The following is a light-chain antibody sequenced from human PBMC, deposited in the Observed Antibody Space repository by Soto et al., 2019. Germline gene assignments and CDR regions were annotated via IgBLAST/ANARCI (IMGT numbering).Light chain of an antibody. J-gene: IGKJ4*01. V-gene: IGKV1-5*01. CDR3: QQYFSYPLT. CDR1: QSLGTW. CDR2: DVS. Sequence: DMQMTQSPSTLSASVGDRVIITCRASQSLGTWLAWYQQKPGTAPVLLIYDVSRLESGVPSRFSGRGSGTELTLSISSLQPDDFATYYCQQYFSYPLTFGGGTKVDIK.